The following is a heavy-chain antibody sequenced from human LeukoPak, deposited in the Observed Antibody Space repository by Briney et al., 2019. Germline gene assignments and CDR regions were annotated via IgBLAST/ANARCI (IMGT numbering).Heavy chain of an antibody. J-gene: IGHJ6*03. Sequence: GGSLRLSCAASGFTVSSNYMSWVRQAPGKGLEWVSVIYSGGSTYYADSVKGRFTISRDNSKNTLYLQMNSLRAEDTAVYYCARDIPTYCSGGSCYSGGYMDVWGKGTTVTISS. V-gene: IGHV3-53*01. CDR2: IYSGGST. D-gene: IGHD2-15*01. CDR1: GFTVSSNY. CDR3: ARDIPTYCSGGSCYSGGYMDV.